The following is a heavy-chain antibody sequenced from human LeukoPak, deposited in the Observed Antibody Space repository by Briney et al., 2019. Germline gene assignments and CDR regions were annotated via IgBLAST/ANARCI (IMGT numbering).Heavy chain of an antibody. CDR2: ITYDGTDK. V-gene: IGHV3-30*04. J-gene: IGHJ4*02. D-gene: IGHD5-18*01. CDR3: ARPRRPNTALAHNLDY. CDR1: GFTLNTYT. Sequence: QTGGPLRLSCAASGFTLNTYTMYWVRQAPGKGLEWVTLITYDGTDKYYANSVKGRFTISRDSSKNTLDLQMNSLRPEDTAVYYCARPRRPNTALAHNLDYWGQGAQVTVSS.